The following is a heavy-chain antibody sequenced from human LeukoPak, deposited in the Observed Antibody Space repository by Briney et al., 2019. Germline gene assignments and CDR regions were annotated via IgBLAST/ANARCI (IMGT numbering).Heavy chain of an antibody. CDR3: ARVGSDSGYDLGIDH. Sequence: GASVKVSCKASGYTFNSYGISWVGQAPGQGLEWMGWISVYKGNTNYAQKFQGRVTMTTDTSTSTAYMDLRSLRSDDTAVYYCARVGSDSGYDLGIDHWGQGTLVTVSS. D-gene: IGHD5-12*01. CDR2: ISVYKGNT. J-gene: IGHJ4*02. V-gene: IGHV1-18*01. CDR1: GYTFNSYG.